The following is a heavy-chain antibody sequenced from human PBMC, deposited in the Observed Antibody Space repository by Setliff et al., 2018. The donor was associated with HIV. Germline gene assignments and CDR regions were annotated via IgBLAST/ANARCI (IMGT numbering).Heavy chain of an antibody. CDR2: ISAYSGDT. J-gene: IGHJ4*02. Sequence: VASVKVSCKASGYTFTSYGFSWVRQAPGQGLQWMGWISAYSGDTRFAQEFQGRLTMTTDTSTNTAYMALGSLKSDDTAVYYCARDARDHFYGSGHIDKWGQGTQVTVSS. V-gene: IGHV1-18*01. CDR1: GYTFTSYG. CDR3: ARDARDHFYGSGHIDK. D-gene: IGHD3-10*01.